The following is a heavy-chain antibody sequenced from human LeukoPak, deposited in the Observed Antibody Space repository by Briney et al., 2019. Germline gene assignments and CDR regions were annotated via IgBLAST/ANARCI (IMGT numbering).Heavy chain of an antibody. V-gene: IGHV3-30*19. Sequence: GGSLRLSCRASGFTFGDYSMTWVRQAPGKGLEWVAVISYDGSNKYYADSVKGRFTISRDNSKNTLYLQMNSLRAEDAAVYYCARDLSYGDYEYYYGMDVWGQGTTVTVSS. CDR1: GFTFGDYS. CDR2: ISYDGSNK. CDR3: ARDLSYGDYEYYYGMDV. J-gene: IGHJ6*02. D-gene: IGHD4-17*01.